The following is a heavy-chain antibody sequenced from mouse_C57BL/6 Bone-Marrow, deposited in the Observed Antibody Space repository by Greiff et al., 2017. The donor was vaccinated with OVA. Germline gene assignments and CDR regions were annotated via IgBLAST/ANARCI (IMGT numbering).Heavy chain of an antibody. V-gene: IGHV7-1*01. Sequence: EVNVVESGGGLVQSGRSLRLSCATSGFTFSDFYMEWVRQAPGKGLEWIAASRNKANDYTTEYSASVKGRFIVSKDTSQSILYLQMNALRAEDTAIYYCARDARDDGSRNVGGPWYFDVWGTGTTVTVSS. CDR3: ARDARDDGSRNVGGPWYFDV. CDR1: GFTFSDFY. CDR2: SRNKANDYTT. D-gene: IGHD1-1*01. J-gene: IGHJ1*03.